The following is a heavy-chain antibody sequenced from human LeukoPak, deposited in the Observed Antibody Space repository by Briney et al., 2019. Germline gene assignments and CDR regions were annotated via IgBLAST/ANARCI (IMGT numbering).Heavy chain of an antibody. CDR2: IRDDGTTA. D-gene: IGHD2-8*01. V-gene: IGHV3-74*01. Sequence: PGGSLRLSCAVYGYNFGGRWMHWVRQAPGKGLVWVAVIRDDGTTANYADSVKGRFTASRDDAKNTVYLQMSSLRAEDTAVYYCHPLAYVTNWGQGTLVTVSS. J-gene: IGHJ4*02. CDR1: GYNFGGRW. CDR3: HPLAYVTN.